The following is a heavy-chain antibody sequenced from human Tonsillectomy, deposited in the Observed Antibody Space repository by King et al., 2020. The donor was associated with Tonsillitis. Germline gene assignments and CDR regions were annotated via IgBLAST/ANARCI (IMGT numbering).Heavy chain of an antibody. J-gene: IGHJ3*01. CDR3: ARDTLEDPIGASLDY. D-gene: IGHD3-16*01. CDR2: IRSSSSII. CDR1: GFSFSDYS. Sequence: VQLVESGGGLVQPGGSLRLSCAASGFSFSDYSMNWVRQAPGKGLEWISYIRSSSSIISYADSVKGRFTISRDNAKNLLYLQMNSLRDEDTAVYFCARDTLEDPIGASLDYWGKGTTVTVSS. V-gene: IGHV3-48*02.